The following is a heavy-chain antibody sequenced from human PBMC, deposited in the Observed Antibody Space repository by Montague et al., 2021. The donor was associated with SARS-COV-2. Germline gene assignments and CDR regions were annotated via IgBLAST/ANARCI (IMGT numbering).Heavy chain of an antibody. D-gene: IGHD1-1*01. J-gene: IGHJ4*02. CDR2: IHHSGGT. CDR3: ARVPLVGPTAGTSDY. CDR1: GDSIDSGDR. Sequence: SETLSLTCTVSGDSIDSGDRWSWVRQAPGRGLEFIGEIHHSGGTNYNPSLRSRVTMSVDKSKNQFSLSLSSVTAADTAVYYCARVPLVGPTAGTSDYWGLGTLVAVPS. V-gene: IGHV4-4*02.